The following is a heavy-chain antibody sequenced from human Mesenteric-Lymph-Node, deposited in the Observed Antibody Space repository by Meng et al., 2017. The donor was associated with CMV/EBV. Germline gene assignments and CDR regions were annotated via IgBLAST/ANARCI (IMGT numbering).Heavy chain of an antibody. CDR3: AKDMGAGFHAFDI. D-gene: IGHD6-19*01. CDR2: ISGSGRST. CDR1: GYTFSHYA. V-gene: IGHV3-64*02. J-gene: IGHJ3*02. Sequence: GESLKISCAASGYTFSHYAMHWVRQAPGKGLESVSGISGSGRSTYYADSVKGRFTISRDNAKNSLYLQMNSLRAEDTALYYCAKDMGAGFHAFDIWGQGTMVTVSS.